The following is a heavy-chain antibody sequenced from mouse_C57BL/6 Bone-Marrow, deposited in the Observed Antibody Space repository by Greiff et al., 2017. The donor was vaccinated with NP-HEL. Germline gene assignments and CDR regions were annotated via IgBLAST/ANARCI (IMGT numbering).Heavy chain of an antibody. CDR3: SRGGVEGYYCDY. CDR2: LSPRSGNT. CDR1: GYTFTSYG. D-gene: IGHD4-1*02. J-gene: IGHJ2*01. V-gene: IGHV1-81*01. Sequence: QVHVKQSGAELARPGASVKLSCQASGYTFTSYGLSWVKQRTGQGLEWIGELSPRSGNTYYNEKFKGKATLTADKSASTAYMELRSLTSEDSAVYSCSRGGVEGYYCDYWDQGTTLTVAS.